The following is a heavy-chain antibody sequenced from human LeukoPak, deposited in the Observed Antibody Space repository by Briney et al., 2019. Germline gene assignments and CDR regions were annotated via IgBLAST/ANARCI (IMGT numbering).Heavy chain of an antibody. J-gene: IGHJ4*02. V-gene: IGHV1-46*01. D-gene: IGHD1-14*01. CDR3: ARAARTGGFDH. CDR1: GYTLTSYY. Sequence: ASVKVSCKTSGYTLTSYYIHWVRQAPGQGLEWMGIINPSVGSTSSAQKFQGRVTMTRDTSTSTVYMELSSLRSDDTAIYYCARAARTGGFDHWGQGTLVTVSS. CDR2: INPSVGST.